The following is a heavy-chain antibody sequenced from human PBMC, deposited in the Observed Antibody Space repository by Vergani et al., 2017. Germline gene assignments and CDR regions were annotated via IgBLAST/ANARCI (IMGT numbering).Heavy chain of an antibody. CDR2: IYYSGRT. Sequence: QVQLQESGPGLVKPSETLSLTCTVSCGSISSSSYYWGWIRQPPGKGLEWIGSIYYSGRTYYNPSLKSRVTISVDTSKNQFALKLSPVTAADTAVYYCATTSIGSGWLNYYYGMDVWGQGTTVTVSS. D-gene: IGHD6-19*01. CDR1: CGSISSSSYY. J-gene: IGHJ6*02. V-gene: IGHV4-39*01. CDR3: ATTSIGSGWLNYYYGMDV.